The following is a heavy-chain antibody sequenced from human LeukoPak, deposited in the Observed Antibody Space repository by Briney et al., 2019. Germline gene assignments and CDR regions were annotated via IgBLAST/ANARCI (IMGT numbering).Heavy chain of an antibody. J-gene: IGHJ4*02. CDR3: AKYSRGYSYGSTHFDY. V-gene: IGHV3-74*01. CDR1: GFTFSSYW. CDR2: INSDGSST. Sequence: EGSLRLSCAASGFTFSSYWMHWVRQAPGKGLVWVSRINSDGSSTSYADSVKGRFTISRDNAKNTLYLQMNSLRAEDTAVYYCAKYSRGYSYGSTHFDYWGQGTLVTVSS. D-gene: IGHD5-18*01.